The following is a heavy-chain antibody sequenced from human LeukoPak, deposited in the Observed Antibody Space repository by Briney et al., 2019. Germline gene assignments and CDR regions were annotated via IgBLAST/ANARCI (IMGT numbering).Heavy chain of an antibody. CDR1: GGSISSSNW. J-gene: IGHJ3*02. D-gene: IGHD1-26*01. CDR3: ARDKWEPRYAFDI. V-gene: IGHV4-4*02. Sequence: SSETLSRNCAGSGGSISSSNWGRRIRPPPGEGLEWIGEIYHRGSTNYNPPLKSRVTISVDKSKTQFSLKLSSVTAADTAVYYCARDKWEPRYAFDIWGQGTMVTVSS. CDR2: IYHRGST.